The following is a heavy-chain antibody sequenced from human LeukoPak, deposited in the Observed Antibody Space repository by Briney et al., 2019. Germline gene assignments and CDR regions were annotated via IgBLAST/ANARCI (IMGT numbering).Heavy chain of an antibody. CDR1: GGSISSYY. CDR2: IYYSGST. J-gene: IGHJ4*02. V-gene: IGHV4-59*01. D-gene: IGHD3-22*01. CDR3: ARGGYYYDSSAAY. Sequence: SETLSLTCTVSGGSISSYYWSWLRQPPGKGLEWIGYIYYSGSTNYNPSLKSRVTISVDTSKNQFSLKLSSVTAADTAVYYCARGGYYYDSSAAYWGQGTLVTVSS.